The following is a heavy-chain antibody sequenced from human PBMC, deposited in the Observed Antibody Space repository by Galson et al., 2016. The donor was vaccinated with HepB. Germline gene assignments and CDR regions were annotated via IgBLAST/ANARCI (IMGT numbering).Heavy chain of an antibody. Sequence: SLRLSCATSGFAFNSYGMHWVRQAPGKGLEWVAAIWYDGTNKYYTDSVKGRFTISRDNSKNTLYLRMNSLRAEDTAVYYCARDPGGYCSSTSCYGKDAFDIWGQGTMVTVSS. CDR2: IWYDGTNK. V-gene: IGHV3-33*01. CDR1: GFAFNSYG. J-gene: IGHJ3*02. CDR3: ARDPGGYCSSTSCYGKDAFDI. D-gene: IGHD2-2*01.